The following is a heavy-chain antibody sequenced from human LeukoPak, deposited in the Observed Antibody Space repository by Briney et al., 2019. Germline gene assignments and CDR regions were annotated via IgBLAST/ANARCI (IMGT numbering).Heavy chain of an antibody. Sequence: ASVKVSCKASGYTFTSYYMHWVRQAPGQGLEWMGIINPSGGSTSYAQKFQGRVTMTRDTSTSTVYMELSSLRSEDTAVYYCASTVNIVVVPAAIKNYYYGMDVWGQGTTVTVSS. CDR2: INPSGGST. CDR3: ASTVNIVVVPAAIKNYYYGMDV. CDR1: GYTFTSYY. D-gene: IGHD2-2*01. V-gene: IGHV1-46*01. J-gene: IGHJ6*02.